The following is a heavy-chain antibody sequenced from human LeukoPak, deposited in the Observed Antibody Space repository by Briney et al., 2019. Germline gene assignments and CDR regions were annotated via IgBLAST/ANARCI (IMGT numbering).Heavy chain of an antibody. CDR2: INPNSGGT. J-gene: IGHJ4*02. D-gene: IGHD6-6*01. V-gene: IGHV1-2*02. CDR3: ARDPEYSSSSMVDY. Sequence: GASVKVSCKASGYTFTGYYMHWVRQAPGQGLEWMGWINPNSGGTNYAQKFQGGVTMTRDTSISTAYMELSRLRSDDTAVYYCARDPEYSSSSMVDYWGQGTLVTVSS. CDR1: GYTFTGYY.